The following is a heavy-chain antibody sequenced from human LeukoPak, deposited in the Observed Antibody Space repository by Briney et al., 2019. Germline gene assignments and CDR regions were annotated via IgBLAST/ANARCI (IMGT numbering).Heavy chain of an antibody. J-gene: IGHJ3*02. V-gene: IGHV4-4*02. CDR1: GGSISSSNW. Sequence: PSGTLSLTCAVSGGSISSSNWWSWIRQPPGKGLEWIGEIYHSGSTNYNPSLKSRVTISVDKSKNQFSLKLSSVTAADTAVYYCASGQGDGYNEDAFDIWGQGTMVTVSS. D-gene: IGHD5-24*01. CDR3: ASGQGDGYNEDAFDI. CDR2: IYHSGST.